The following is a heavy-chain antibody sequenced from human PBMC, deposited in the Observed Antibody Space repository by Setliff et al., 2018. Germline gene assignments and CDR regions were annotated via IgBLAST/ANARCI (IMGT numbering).Heavy chain of an antibody. V-gene: IGHV4-61*09. CDR2: IYTSWST. D-gene: IGHD6-6*01. CDR1: GGSISSGSYY. Sequence: PSETLSLTCTVSGGSISSGSYYWSWIRQPAGKGLEWIGHIYTSWSTIYNPSLKSRLTISLDTSRNQFSLNLGSVTAADTGVYYCARGRIAERPEAIDYWGQGTPVTVSS. J-gene: IGHJ4*02. CDR3: ARGRIAERPEAIDY.